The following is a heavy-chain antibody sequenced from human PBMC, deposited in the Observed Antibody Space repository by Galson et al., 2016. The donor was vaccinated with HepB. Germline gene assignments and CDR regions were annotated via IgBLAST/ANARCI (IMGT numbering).Heavy chain of an antibody. V-gene: IGHV3-23*01. CDR2: ITGSGGVT. CDR3: AKDAFTSGGPNVFDS. J-gene: IGHJ4*02. D-gene: IGHD6-19*01. CDR1: GFTFGDYA. Sequence: SLRLSCAASGFTFGDYAMTWVRQSPGKGLEWVSAITGSGGVTYYADSVRGRFTISRDNPKNMVYLQMNSLRADDTATYYCAKDAFTSGGPNVFDSWGQGTLVAVAS.